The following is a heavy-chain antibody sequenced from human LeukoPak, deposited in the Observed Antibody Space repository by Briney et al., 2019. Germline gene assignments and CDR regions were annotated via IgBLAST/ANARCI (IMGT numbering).Heavy chain of an antibody. D-gene: IGHD2-15*01. CDR3: ARGGYCSGGSCYPIYYYYYGMDV. J-gene: IGHJ6*02. V-gene: IGHV3-30-3*01. CDR1: GFTFSSYA. Sequence: GRSLRLPCAASGFTFSSYATHWVRQAPGKGLEWVAVISYDGSNKYYADSVKGRFTISRDNSKNTLYLQMNSLRAEDTAVYYCARGGYCSGGSCYPIYYYYYGMDVWGQGTTVTVSS. CDR2: ISYDGSNK.